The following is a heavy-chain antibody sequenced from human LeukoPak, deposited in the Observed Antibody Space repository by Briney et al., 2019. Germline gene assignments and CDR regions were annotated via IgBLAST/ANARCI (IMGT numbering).Heavy chain of an antibody. CDR1: GFTFDDYA. J-gene: IGHJ3*02. V-gene: IGHV3-9*01. Sequence: GGSLRLSCAASGFTFDDYAMDWVRQAPGKGLEWVSGISWNSGSIGYADSVKGRFTISRGNAKKSLYLQMNSLRDEDTALYYCTKAQWQLRRPAAFDIWGQGTMVTVSS. CDR2: ISWNSGSI. CDR3: TKAQWQLRRPAAFDI. D-gene: IGHD6-19*01.